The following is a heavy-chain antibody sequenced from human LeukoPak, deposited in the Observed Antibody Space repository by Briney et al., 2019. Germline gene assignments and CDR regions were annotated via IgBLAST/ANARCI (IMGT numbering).Heavy chain of an antibody. CDR3: ARDSGMVRGVIGDY. V-gene: IGHV3-74*01. CDR1: GFTFSSYW. Sequence: GGSLRLSCAASGFTFSSYWMHWVRQAPGKGLVWVSRINSDGSSTSYADSVKGRFTISRDNSKNTLYLQVNSLRAEDTAVYYCARDSGMVRGVIGDYWGQGTLVTVSS. CDR2: INSDGSST. J-gene: IGHJ4*02. D-gene: IGHD3-10*01.